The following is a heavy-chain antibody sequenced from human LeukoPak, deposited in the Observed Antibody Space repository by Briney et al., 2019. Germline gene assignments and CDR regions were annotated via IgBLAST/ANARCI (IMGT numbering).Heavy chain of an antibody. CDR1: GFSVNYHY. J-gene: IGHJ3*02. V-gene: IGHV3-53*01. CDR2: IYSGSNR. Sequence: GGSVRLSCAPSGFSVNYHYLRWVRQAPGKGLQCVSVIYSGSNRYYADSVEGRFTFSRDNSKNTLYLQMNNLRGEDTALYFCTREAGVMGRASDIWGQGTMVTVSS. CDR3: TREAGVMGRASDI. D-gene: IGHD3-16*01.